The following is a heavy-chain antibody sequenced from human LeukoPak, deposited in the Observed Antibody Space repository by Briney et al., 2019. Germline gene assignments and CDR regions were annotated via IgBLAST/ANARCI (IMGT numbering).Heavy chain of an antibody. D-gene: IGHD5-18*01. CDR2: IIVISGTP. CDR1: GGTFSIYS. Sequence: SVTVSFKASGGTFSIYSFSWVRQAPGQGQEWLGGIIVISGTPNYPQKFHGRVTITADESTSTVYMELSSLRSEDTAMYYCARDVDSSMVTNWFDSWAQGTLVTVPS. J-gene: IGHJ5*01. V-gene: IGHV1-69*13. CDR3: ARDVDSSMVTNWFDS.